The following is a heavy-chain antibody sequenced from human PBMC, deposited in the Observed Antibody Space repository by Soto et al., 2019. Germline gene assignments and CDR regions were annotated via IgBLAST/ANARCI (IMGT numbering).Heavy chain of an antibody. J-gene: IGHJ4*02. V-gene: IGHV4-59*08. CDR3: AIPYGDYQGSFFI. D-gene: IGHD4-17*01. Sequence: PSETLSLTCTVSGGSISSYYWSWIRQPPGKGLEWIGYIYYSGSTNYNPSLKSRVTISVDKSKNQFSLKLSSVTAADTAVYYCAIPYGDYQGSFFIWGQGTLVTVSS. CDR2: IYYSGST. CDR1: GGSISSYY.